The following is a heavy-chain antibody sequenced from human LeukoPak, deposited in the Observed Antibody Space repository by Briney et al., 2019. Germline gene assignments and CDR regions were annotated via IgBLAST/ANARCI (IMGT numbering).Heavy chain of an antibody. V-gene: IGHV3-30*04. CDR1: GFTFSSYA. CDR3: ARQPDDYGDYVPLDY. CDR2: ISYDGSNK. J-gene: IGHJ4*02. Sequence: PGGSLRLSCAASGFTFSSYAMHWVRQAPGKGLEWVAVISYDGSNKYYADSVKGRFTISRDNSKNTLYLQMNSLRAEGTAVYYCARQPDDYGDYVPLDYWGQGTLVTVSS. D-gene: IGHD4-17*01.